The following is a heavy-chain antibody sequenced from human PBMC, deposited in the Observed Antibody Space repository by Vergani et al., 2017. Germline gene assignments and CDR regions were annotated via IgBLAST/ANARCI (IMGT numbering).Heavy chain of an antibody. D-gene: IGHD2-2*02. Sequence: QVQLVESGGGVVQPGRSLRLSCAASGFTFSSYAMHWVRQAPGKGLEWVAVISYDGSNKYYADSVKGRFTISRDNSKNTLYLQMNSLRAEDTAVYYCARDRLRYCSSTSCYKGFDFWGRGTLVTVSS. CDR1: GFTFSSYA. V-gene: IGHV3-30-3*01. J-gene: IGHJ2*01. CDR2: ISYDGSNK. CDR3: ARDRLRYCSSTSCYKGFDF.